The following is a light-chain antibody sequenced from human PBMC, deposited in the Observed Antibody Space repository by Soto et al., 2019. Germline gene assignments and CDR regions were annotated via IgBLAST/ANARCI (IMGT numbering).Light chain of an antibody. Sequence: QSALTQPASVSGSPGQSITISCTGSSSDIGVYNYVSWFQQHPGKAPKLMIYEVSNRPSGVSNRFSGSKSGNTASLTISGLQAEDEADYFCSSHTTSDTLVFGGGTQLTVL. CDR1: SSDIGVYNY. CDR2: EVS. V-gene: IGLV2-14*01. J-gene: IGLJ2*01. CDR3: SSHTTSDTLV.